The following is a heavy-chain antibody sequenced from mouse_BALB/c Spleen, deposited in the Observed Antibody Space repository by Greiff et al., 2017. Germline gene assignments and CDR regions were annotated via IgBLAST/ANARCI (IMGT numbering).Heavy chain of an antibody. CDR3: ARGDYDVLYYAMDY. D-gene: IGHD2-4*01. CDR1: GYAFSSYL. CDR2: INPSSGYT. J-gene: IGHJ4*01. V-gene: IGHV1S26*01. Sequence: QVQLQQSGAELVRPGSSVKISCKASGYAFSSYLMNWVKQRPGQGLEWIGYINPSSGYTNYNQKFKDKATLTADKSSSTAYMQLSSLTSEDSAVYYCARGDYDVLYYAMDYWGQGTSVTVSS.